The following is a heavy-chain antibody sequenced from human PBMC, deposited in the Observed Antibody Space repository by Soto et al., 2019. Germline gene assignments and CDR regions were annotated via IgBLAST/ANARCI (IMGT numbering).Heavy chain of an antibody. D-gene: IGHD4-17*01. V-gene: IGHV3-21*06. CDR3: ASHYGDNGWFDP. CDR1: GFTFSAYN. Sequence: EVQLVESGGGLVKPGGSLRLSCAASGFTFSAYNMNWVRQPPGKGLEWVSSITSSSSSIYYADSLKGRFTISRDNAKNSLYLQMNILRAEDTAVYYCASHYGDNGWFDPWCQGTLVTVSS. CDR2: ITSSSSSI. J-gene: IGHJ5*02.